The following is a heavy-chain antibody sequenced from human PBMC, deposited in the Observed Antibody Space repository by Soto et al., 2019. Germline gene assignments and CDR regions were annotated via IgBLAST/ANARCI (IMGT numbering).Heavy chain of an antibody. D-gene: IGHD3-3*01. CDR2: INPDGSST. J-gene: IGHJ3*02. CDR1: GFTFSSYW. Sequence: GGSLRLSCTASGFTFSSYWMHWVRQAPGKGLVWVSRINPDGSSTSYADSVEGRFTISRDNAKNTLYLQMNSLRAEDMALYYCARFRVPIWGQGTMVTVSS. V-gene: IGHV3-74*01. CDR3: ARFRVPI.